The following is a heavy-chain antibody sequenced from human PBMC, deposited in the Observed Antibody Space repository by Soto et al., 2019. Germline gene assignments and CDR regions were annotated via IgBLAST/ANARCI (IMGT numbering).Heavy chain of an antibody. D-gene: IGHD3-22*01. J-gene: IGHJ4*02. Sequence: SVKVSCKASGGTFSRHGISRVRQAPGQGLEWMGGIIPIFGTANHAQKFQGRVTITADESTSTAYMELSSLRSEDTAVYYCARGWGYDNNDYYYAYWGQGTLVTVSS. V-gene: IGHV1-69*13. CDR2: IIPIFGTA. CDR3: ARGWGYDNNDYYYAY. CDR1: GGTFSRHG.